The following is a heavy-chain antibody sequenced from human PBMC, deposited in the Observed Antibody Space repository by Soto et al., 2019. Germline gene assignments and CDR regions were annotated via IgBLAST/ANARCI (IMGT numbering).Heavy chain of an antibody. Sequence: QVQLVQSGAEVKKPGSSVKVSCKASGGTFSSYTISWVRQAPGQGLEWMGRIIPILGIANYAQKFQGRVTXXAXKSXGAAYMGLSSLRSEDTAVYYCARFNEMAPYYGMDVWGQGTTVTVSS. CDR1: GGTFSSYT. D-gene: IGHD2-8*01. J-gene: IGHJ6*02. CDR2: IIPILGIA. V-gene: IGHV1-69*02. CDR3: ARFNEMAPYYGMDV.